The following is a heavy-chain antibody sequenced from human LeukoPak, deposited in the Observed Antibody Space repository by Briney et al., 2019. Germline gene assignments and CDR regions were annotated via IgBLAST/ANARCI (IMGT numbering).Heavy chain of an antibody. Sequence: SETLSLTCSVSGGSVSNYYWSWIRQPPGKGLEWNGYVYYTGSTNYNPSLKSRVTMSEDKSKNQFSLRLYSVTVADTAVYYCARHFAYSSSSYFDCWGQGSLVTVSS. V-gene: IGHV4-59*08. CDR1: GGSVSNYY. D-gene: IGHD6-6*01. CDR2: VYYTGST. CDR3: ARHFAYSSSSYFDC. J-gene: IGHJ4*02.